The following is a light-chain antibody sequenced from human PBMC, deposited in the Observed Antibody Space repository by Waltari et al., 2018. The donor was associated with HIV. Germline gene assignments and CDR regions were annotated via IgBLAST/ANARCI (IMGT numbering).Light chain of an antibody. CDR2: GAS. CDR3: QQYNDWPRT. V-gene: IGKV3-15*01. CDR1: QSVSSR. Sequence: EIVMTQSPATLSVSPGERATLSCRASQSVSSRLAWYQQKRGQAPRLLIYGASTRATGVPARFSGSGSGTEFTLTISSLQSEDFAVYYCQQYNDWPRTFGLGTKVEIK. J-gene: IGKJ1*01.